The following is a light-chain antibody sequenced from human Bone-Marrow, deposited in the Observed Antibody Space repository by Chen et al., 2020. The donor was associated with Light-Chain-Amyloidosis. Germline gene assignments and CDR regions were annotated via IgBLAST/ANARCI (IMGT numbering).Light chain of an antibody. CDR3: QQSYTSPYT. CDR1: QFISSY. CDR2: GAS. V-gene: IGKV1-39*01. J-gene: IGKJ4*01. Sequence: DIQMTQSPSSLSAFVGDRVTITCRPSQFISSYLSWYQQRPGKAPKLLIFGASSVPSGVPSRFSGSGSGTDFTLTISSLEPEDFASYYCQQSYTSPYTFGGGTKVEI.